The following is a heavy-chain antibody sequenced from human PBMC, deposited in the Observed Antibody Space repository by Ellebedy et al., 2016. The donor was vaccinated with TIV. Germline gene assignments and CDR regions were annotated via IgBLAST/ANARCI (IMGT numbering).Heavy chain of an antibody. CDR2: ISGSGGNT. CDR1: GFTFNNYA. Sequence: GGSLRLXCTASGFTFNNYAMSWVRQAPGKGLEWVSGISGSGGNTYYADSVKGRFTISRDNSKNTLYLQINSLRADDTAIYYCAKHRRITAAGYFDYWGQGTLVTVSS. J-gene: IGHJ4*02. V-gene: IGHV3-23*01. D-gene: IGHD6-13*01. CDR3: AKHRRITAAGYFDY.